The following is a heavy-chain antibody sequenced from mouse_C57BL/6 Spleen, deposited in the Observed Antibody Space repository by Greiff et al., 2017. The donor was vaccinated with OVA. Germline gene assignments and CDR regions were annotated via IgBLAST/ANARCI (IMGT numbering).Heavy chain of an antibody. Sequence: EVKLLESGPGLVKPSQSLSLTCSVTGYSITSGYYWNWIRQFPGNKLEWMGYISYDGSNNYNPSLKNRISITRDTSKNQFFLKLNSVTTEDTATYYCARQGDKGVDYWGQGTTLTVSS. J-gene: IGHJ2*01. CDR1: GYSITSGYY. V-gene: IGHV3-6*01. CDR3: ARQGDKGVDY. D-gene: IGHD3-3*01. CDR2: ISYDGSN.